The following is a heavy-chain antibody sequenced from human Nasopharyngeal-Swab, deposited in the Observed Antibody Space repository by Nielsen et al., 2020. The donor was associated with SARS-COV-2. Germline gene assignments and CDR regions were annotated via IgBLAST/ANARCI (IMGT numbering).Heavy chain of an antibody. CDR1: GFTFSRYG. Sequence: GGSLRLSCAASGFTFSRYGMGWVRQAPGKGLEWVSAISASGVTTYYADSVKGRFTISRDNSKSTLYLQMNSLRAEDTAAYYCAKDLNSNVLNYMDVWGKGTTVSVSS. J-gene: IGHJ6*03. CDR2: ISASGVTT. CDR3: AKDLNSNVLNYMDV. D-gene: IGHD4-11*01. V-gene: IGHV3-23*01.